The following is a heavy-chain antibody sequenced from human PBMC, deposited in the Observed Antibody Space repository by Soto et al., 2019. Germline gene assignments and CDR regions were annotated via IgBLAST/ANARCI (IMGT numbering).Heavy chain of an antibody. J-gene: IGHJ6*02. CDR2: IYSGGST. D-gene: IGHD5-12*01. CDR1: AFTFKNHW. CDR3: ARDDVHDIVATFGMDV. V-gene: IGHV3-53*01. Sequence: PGGSLRLSCAASAFTFKNHWMHWVRQVPGKGPVWVSVIYSGGSTYYADYVKGRFTISRDNSNNTLYLQMTSLRAEDTAVYYCARDDVHDIVATFGMDVWGQGTTVTVSS.